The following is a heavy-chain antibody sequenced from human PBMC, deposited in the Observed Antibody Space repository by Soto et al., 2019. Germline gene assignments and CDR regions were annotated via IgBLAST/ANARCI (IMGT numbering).Heavy chain of an antibody. J-gene: IGHJ4*02. CDR1: GGSFSGYY. CDR2: INHSGST. Sequence: SETLSLTCAVYGGSFSGYYWSWIRQPPGKGLEWIGEINHSGSTNYNPSLKSRVTISVDTSKNQFSLKLSSVTAADTAVYYCARGPELSSSYLYYFDYWGQGTLVTVSS. D-gene: IGHD6-13*01. CDR3: ARGPELSSSYLYYFDY. V-gene: IGHV4-34*01.